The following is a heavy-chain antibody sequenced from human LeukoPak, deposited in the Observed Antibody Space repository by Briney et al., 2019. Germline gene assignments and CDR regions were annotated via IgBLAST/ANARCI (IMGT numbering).Heavy chain of an antibody. Sequence: SETLSLTCTVSGGSISSYYWSWIRQPPGKGLEWIGYIYYSGSTNYNPSLKSRVTISVDTSKNQFSLKLSSVTAADTAVHYCARGAVVVITPDAFDIWGQGTMVTVSS. V-gene: IGHV4-59*01. CDR2: IYYSGST. CDR3: ARGAVVVITPDAFDI. J-gene: IGHJ3*02. CDR1: GGSISSYY. D-gene: IGHD3-22*01.